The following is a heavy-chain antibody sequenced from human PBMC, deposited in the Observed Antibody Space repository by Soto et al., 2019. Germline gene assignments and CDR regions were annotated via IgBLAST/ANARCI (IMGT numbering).Heavy chain of an antibody. CDR3: ASAIAAAGTQHAFDI. CDR1: GYTFTSYY. Sequence: ASVKGSCKASGYTFTSYYMHWVRQAPGQGLEWMGIINPSGGSTSYAQKFQGRVTMTRDTSTSTVYMELSSLRSEDTAVYYCASAIAAAGTQHAFDIWGRGTMVTVSS. D-gene: IGHD6-13*01. CDR2: INPSGGST. V-gene: IGHV1-46*03. J-gene: IGHJ3*02.